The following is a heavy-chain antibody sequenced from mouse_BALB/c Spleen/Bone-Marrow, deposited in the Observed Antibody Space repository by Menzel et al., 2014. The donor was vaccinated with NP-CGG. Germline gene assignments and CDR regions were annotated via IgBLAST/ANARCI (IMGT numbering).Heavy chain of an antibody. CDR3: ARGEDYDDYYAMDY. CDR1: GFSLTGYG. Sequence: VMLVESGPGLVAPSQSLSITCTVSGFSLTGYGVNWVRQPPGKGLEWLGMIWGDGSTDYNSALKSRLSIGKDNSKSQVFLKMNSLQTEDTARYYCARGEDYDDYYAMDYWGQGTSVTVSS. V-gene: IGHV2-6-7*01. CDR2: IWGDGST. J-gene: IGHJ4*01. D-gene: IGHD2-4*01.